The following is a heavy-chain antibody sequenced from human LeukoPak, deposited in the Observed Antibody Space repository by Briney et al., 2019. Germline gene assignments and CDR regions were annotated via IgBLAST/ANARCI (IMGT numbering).Heavy chain of an antibody. V-gene: IGHV3-9*01. CDR2: ISWNSGSI. Sequence: SLRLSCAASGFTFDDYAMHWVRQAPGKGLEWVSGISWNSGSIGYADSVKGRFTISRDNAKNSLYLQMNSLRAEDTALYYCAKDRLVQFDAFDIWGQGTMVTVSS. D-gene: IGHD3-22*01. J-gene: IGHJ3*02. CDR1: GFTFDDYA. CDR3: AKDRLVQFDAFDI.